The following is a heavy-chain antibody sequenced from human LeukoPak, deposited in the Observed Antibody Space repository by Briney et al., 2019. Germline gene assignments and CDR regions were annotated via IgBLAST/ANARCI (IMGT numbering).Heavy chain of an antibody. Sequence: GGALRLSCLASGFTFSSYIMNWVRPAPGKGVAWVSSISRSSSYIYYADSVKGRFTISRDNAKNSLYLQMNSLRAEDTAVYYCARDYGGNSVYYYYMDIWGKGTTVTVSS. CDR3: ARDYGGNSVYYYYMDI. J-gene: IGHJ6*03. D-gene: IGHD4-23*01. V-gene: IGHV3-21*01. CDR1: GFTFSSYI. CDR2: ISRSSSYI.